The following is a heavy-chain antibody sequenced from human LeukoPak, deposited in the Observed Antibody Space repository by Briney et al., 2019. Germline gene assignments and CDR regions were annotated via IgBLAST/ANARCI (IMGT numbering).Heavy chain of an antibody. J-gene: IGHJ4*02. Sequence: GGSLRLSCAASGFTFSSYEMNWVRQAPGKGLEWVSYISSSGSTIYYADSVKGRFTISRDNAKNSLYLQMNSLRAEDTAVYYCARVPERFYSSALDYWGQGTLVTVSS. CDR2: ISSSGSTI. CDR1: GFTFSSYE. D-gene: IGHD6-25*01. V-gene: IGHV3-48*03. CDR3: ARVPERFYSSALDY.